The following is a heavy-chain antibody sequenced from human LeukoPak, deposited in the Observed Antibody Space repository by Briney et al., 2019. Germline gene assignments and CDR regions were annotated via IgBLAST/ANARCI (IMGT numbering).Heavy chain of an antibody. D-gene: IGHD3-10*01. CDR2: ITSGGGT. CDR1: GFTFITYA. J-gene: IGHJ4*02. Sequence: GGSLRLSCAASGFTFITYAMTWVRQAPGQGLEWVSGITSGGGTYYADSVKGRFTISRDNSKNTLYVQMNSLRAEDTAVYYCAKSVGSGSYYNNDCWGPGTLVTVSS. V-gene: IGHV3-23*01. CDR3: AKSVGSGSYYNNDC.